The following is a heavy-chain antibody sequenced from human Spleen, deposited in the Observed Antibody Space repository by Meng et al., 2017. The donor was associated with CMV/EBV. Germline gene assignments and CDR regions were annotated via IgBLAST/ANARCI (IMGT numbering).Heavy chain of an antibody. J-gene: IGHJ3*02. CDR3: ARPYFYDASGYYFNAFEI. CDR2: IFPGDSDT. CDR1: GYSFTTYW. Sequence: KVSCKGSGYSFTTYWIGWVRQMPGKGLDLMGIIFPGDSDTKYSPSFQGQVTISADKSISTAYLQWSSLKASDAAIYYCARPYFYDASGYYFNAFEIWGQGTMVTVSS. D-gene: IGHD3-3*01. V-gene: IGHV5-51*01.